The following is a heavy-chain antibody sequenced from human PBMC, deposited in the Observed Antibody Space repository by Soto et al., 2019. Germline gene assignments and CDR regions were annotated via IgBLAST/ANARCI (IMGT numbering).Heavy chain of an antibody. CDR1: GSMFGTYW. J-gene: IGHJ6*02. D-gene: IGHD3-22*01. CDR2: IKHDGNEK. Sequence: GSLRLSCAATGSMFGTYWMSCVRQAPGKGLEWVANIKHDGNEKYYADSVKGRFTVSRDNVKNFLHLQMSSLRGDDTGVYFCVRATLSWGHYYFRGLDVWGQGTTVTVSS. V-gene: IGHV3-7*01. CDR3: VRATLSWGHYYFRGLDV.